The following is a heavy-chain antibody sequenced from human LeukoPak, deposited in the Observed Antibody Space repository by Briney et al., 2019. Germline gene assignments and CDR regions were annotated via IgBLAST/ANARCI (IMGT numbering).Heavy chain of an antibody. J-gene: IGHJ6*03. D-gene: IGHD3-10*01. V-gene: IGHV3-30*02. CDR2: IRYDGSNK. CDR3: AKQSGFGNVDYYYYYMDV. Sequence: GGSLRLSCAASGFTFSSYGMHWVRQAPGKGLEWVAFIRYDGSNKYYADSVKGRFTISRDNSKNTLYLQMNSLRAEDTAVYYCAKQSGFGNVDYYYYYMDVWGEGTTVTISS. CDR1: GFTFSSYG.